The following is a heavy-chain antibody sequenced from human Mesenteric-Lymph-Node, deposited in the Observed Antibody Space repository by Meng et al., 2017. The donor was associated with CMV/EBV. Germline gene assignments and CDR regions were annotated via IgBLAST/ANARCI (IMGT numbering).Heavy chain of an antibody. CDR2: ISYSGNT. CDR1: GGSITSGDDY. CDR3: ARGPSWYFAL. V-gene: IGHV4-31*03. J-gene: IGHJ2*01. Sequence: SETLSLTCTVSGGSITSGDDYWSWIRQHPGEGLEWIGYISYSGNTYYSPSLKSRCTISIDTSKNQFSLNLDSVTAADTAVYFCARGPSWYFALWGRGTLVTVSS.